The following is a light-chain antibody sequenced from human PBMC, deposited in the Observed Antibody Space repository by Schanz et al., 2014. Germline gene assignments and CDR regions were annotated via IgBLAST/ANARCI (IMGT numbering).Light chain of an antibody. J-gene: IGKJ1*01. CDR1: QSVSSSY. CDR3: QQYGSSPPWA. CDR2: GTS. Sequence: EIVLTQSPGTLSLSPGERATLSCRASQSVSSSYLAWYQHKPGQAPRLIIYGTSNRATGIPDRFSGSGSGTDFTLTISSLEPEDFAVYYCQQYGSSPPWAFGQGTKVEIK. V-gene: IGKV3-20*01.